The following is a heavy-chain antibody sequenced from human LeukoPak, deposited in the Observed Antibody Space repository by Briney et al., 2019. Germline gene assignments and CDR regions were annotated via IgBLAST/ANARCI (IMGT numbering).Heavy chain of an antibody. J-gene: IGHJ6*03. V-gene: IGHV1-18*01. CDR1: GYTFTSYG. Sequence: GASVKVSCKASGYTFTSYGISWVRQAPGQGLEWMGWISAYNGNTNYAQKLQGRVTMTTDTSTSTAYMELRSLRSDDTAVYYCARETSNMSYFSYYYMDVWGKGTTVTVSS. CDR2: ISAYNGNT. CDR3: ARETSNMSYFSYYYMDV. D-gene: IGHD2/OR15-2a*01.